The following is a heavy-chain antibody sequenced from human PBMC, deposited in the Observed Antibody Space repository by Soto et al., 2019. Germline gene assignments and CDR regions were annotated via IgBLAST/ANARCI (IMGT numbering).Heavy chain of an antibody. CDR2: INPSSSSTI. Sequence: ASVKVSCKASGDMLTSYYLHWVRQAPGQGLEWMGIINPSSSSTIYYADSVKGRFTISRDNVQNSLYLQMHSLRAEDTAVYYCARERGSGWTFDYWGQGTLVTVSS. CDR1: GDMLTSYY. V-gene: IGHV1-46*04. CDR3: ARERGSGWTFDY. J-gene: IGHJ4*02. D-gene: IGHD6-19*01.